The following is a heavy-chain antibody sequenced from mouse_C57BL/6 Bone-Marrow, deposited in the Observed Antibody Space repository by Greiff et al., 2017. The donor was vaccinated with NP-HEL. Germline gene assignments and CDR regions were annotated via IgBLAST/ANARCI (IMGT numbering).Heavy chain of an antibody. CDR1: GYSFTGYY. V-gene: IGHV1-42*01. CDR3: ARYYYGTD. J-gene: IGHJ2*01. CDR2: INPSTGGT. Sequence: DVKLQESGPELVKPGASVKISCKASGYSFTGYYMNWVKQSPEKSLEWIGEINPSTGGTTYNQKFKAKATLTVDKSSSTAYMQLKSLTSEDSAVYYCARYYYGTDWGQGTTLTVSS. D-gene: IGHD1-1*01.